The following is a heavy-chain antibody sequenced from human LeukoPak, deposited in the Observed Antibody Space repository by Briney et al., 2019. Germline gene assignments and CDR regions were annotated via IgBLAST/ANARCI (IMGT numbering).Heavy chain of an antibody. Sequence: ASVKVSCKASGYTFTSYGISWVRQAPGQGLEWMGWISAYNGNTHYAQKLQGRVTMTTDTSTSTVYMELRSLRSDDTAVYYCAREGGAYTSFDYWGQGTLVTVSS. D-gene: IGHD3-16*01. CDR1: GYTFTSYG. J-gene: IGHJ4*02. V-gene: IGHV1-18*01. CDR2: ISAYNGNT. CDR3: AREGGAYTSFDY.